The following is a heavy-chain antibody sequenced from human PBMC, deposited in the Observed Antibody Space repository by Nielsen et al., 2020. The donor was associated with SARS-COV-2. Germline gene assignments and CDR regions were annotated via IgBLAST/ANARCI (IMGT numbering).Heavy chain of an antibody. V-gene: IGHV3-43*01. CDR1: GFTFDDYT. CDR2: ISWDGGST. CDR3: AKDKGPIEGYFDY. Sequence: GESLKISCAASGFTFDDYTMHWVRQAPGKGLEWVSLISWDGGSTYYADSVKGRFTISRDNSKNSLYLQMNSLRTEGTALYYCAKDKGPIEGYFDYWGQGTLVTVSS. D-gene: IGHD1-26*01. J-gene: IGHJ4*02.